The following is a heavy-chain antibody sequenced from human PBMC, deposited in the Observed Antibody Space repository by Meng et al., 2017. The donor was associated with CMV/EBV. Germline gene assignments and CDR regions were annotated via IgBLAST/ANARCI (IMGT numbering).Heavy chain of an antibody. Sequence: QLQESGPGLVKPSETLSLTCTVSGGSISSSSYYWGWIRQPPGKGLEWIGSIYYSGNTYYNPSLKSRVTISVDTSKNQFSLKLSSVTAADTAVYYCARGVVTMIVVYDPWGQGTLVTVSS. CDR3: ARGVVTMIVVYDP. V-gene: IGHV4-39*07. CDR1: GGSISSSSYY. CDR2: IYYSGNT. J-gene: IGHJ5*02. D-gene: IGHD3-22*01.